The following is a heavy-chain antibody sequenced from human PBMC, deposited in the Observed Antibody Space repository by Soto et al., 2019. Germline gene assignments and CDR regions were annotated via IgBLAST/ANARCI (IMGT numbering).Heavy chain of an antibody. V-gene: IGHV3-30*18. CDR3: ANNLGYCSSTSCRNYYYYGMDV. Sequence: PGGSLRLSCAASGFTFSSYGMHWVRQAPGKXLEWVAVISYDGSNKYYADSVKGRFTISRDNSKNTLYLQMNSLRAEDTAVYYCANNLGYCSSTSCRNYYYYGMDVWGQGSTVTVSS. J-gene: IGHJ6*02. D-gene: IGHD2-2*01. CDR1: GFTFSSYG. CDR2: ISYDGSNK.